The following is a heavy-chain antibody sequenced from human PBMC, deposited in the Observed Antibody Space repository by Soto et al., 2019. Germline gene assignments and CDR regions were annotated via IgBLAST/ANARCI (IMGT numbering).Heavy chain of an antibody. Sequence: GGSLRLSCAASGFTVSSNYMSWVRQAPGKGLEWVSVIYSGGSTYYADSVKGRFTISRHNSKNTLYLQMNSLRAEDTAVYYCAMYSGYDSYYYYYMDVWGKGTTVTVSS. D-gene: IGHD5-12*01. CDR1: GFTVSSNY. CDR2: IYSGGST. CDR3: AMYSGYDSYYYYYMDV. V-gene: IGHV3-53*04. J-gene: IGHJ6*03.